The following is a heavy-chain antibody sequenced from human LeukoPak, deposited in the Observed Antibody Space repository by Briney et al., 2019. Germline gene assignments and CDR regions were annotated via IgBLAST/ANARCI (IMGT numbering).Heavy chain of an antibody. V-gene: IGHV3-23*01. D-gene: IGHD2/OR15-2a*01. CDR2: FSGSGGST. CDR1: GFTFSSYA. J-gene: IGHJ4*02. Sequence: AGGSLRLSCAASGFTFSSYAMSWVRQAPGKGLEWVSTFSGSGGSTHYADSVKGRFTISRDNSKNTLYLQMNSLRAEDTAVYYCAKGLFSTYFDYWGQGTLVTVSS. CDR3: AKGLFSTYFDY.